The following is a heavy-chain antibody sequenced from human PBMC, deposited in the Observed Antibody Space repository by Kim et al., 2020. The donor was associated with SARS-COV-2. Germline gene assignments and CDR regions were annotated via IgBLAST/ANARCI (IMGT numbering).Heavy chain of an antibody. CDR3: ARGLQLLWFGEFLTEFYYYHGMDV. Sequence: ASVKVSCKASGYTFTNYYMHWVRQAPGQGLEWMGIINPSGGSTSYAQKFQGRVTMTRDTSTSTVYMELSSLRSEDTAVFYCARGLQLLWFGEFLTEFYYYHGMDVWGQGTTATV. V-gene: IGHV1-46*01. CDR1: GYTFTNYY. CDR2: INPSGGST. D-gene: IGHD3-10*01. J-gene: IGHJ6*02.